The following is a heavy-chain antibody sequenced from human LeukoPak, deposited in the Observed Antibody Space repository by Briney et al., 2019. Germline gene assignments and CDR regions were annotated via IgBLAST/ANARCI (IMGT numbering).Heavy chain of an antibody. Sequence: GGSLRLSCAASGFTFSSYAMSWVRQAPGKGLEWVSYISSSGSTIYYADSVKGRFTISRDNAKNSLYLQMNSLRAEDTAVYYCARVLRMYYYGSGSYYNVWFDPWGQGTLVTVSS. D-gene: IGHD3-10*01. CDR3: ARVLRMYYYGSGSYYNVWFDP. J-gene: IGHJ5*02. V-gene: IGHV3-48*04. CDR2: ISSSGSTI. CDR1: GFTFSSYA.